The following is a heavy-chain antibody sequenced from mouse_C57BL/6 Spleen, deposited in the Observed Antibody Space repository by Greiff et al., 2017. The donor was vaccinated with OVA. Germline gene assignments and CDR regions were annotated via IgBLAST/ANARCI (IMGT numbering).Heavy chain of an antibody. CDR3: TTSYFLMDY. CDR2: IRLKSDNYAT. Sequence: DVMLVESGGGLVQPGGSMKLSCVASGFTFSNYWMNWVRQSPEKGLEWVAQIRLKSDNYATHYAESVKGRFTISRDDSKSSVYLQMNNLRAEDTGIYYCTTSYFLMDYWGQGTSVTVSS. D-gene: IGHD2-10*01. V-gene: IGHV6-3*01. CDR1: GFTFSNYW. J-gene: IGHJ4*01.